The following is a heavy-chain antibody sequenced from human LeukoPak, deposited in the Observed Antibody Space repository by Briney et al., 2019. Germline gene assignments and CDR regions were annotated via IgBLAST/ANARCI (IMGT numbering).Heavy chain of an antibody. CDR1: GGSFSGYY. CDR2: INHSGST. Sequence: SETLSLTCAVYGGSFSGYYWSWIRQPPGKGLEWIGEINHSGSTNYNPSLKSRVTISVDTSKNQFSLKLSSVTAADTAVYYCARVSMGIGLDYFDYWGQGTLVTVSS. D-gene: IGHD6-13*01. CDR3: ARVSMGIGLDYFDY. J-gene: IGHJ4*02. V-gene: IGHV4-34*01.